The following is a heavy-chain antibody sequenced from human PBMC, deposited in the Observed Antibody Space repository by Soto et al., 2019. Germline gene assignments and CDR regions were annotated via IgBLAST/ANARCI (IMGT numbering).Heavy chain of an antibody. J-gene: IGHJ6*02. CDR1: GYSFTSYW. CDR3: ARGGYCSSTSCYALYYYYYGMDV. V-gene: IGHV5-51*01. CDR2: IYPGDSDT. Sequence: GESLKISCKGSGYSFTSYWIGWVRQMPGKGLEWMGIIYPGDSDTRYSPSFQGQVTISADKSISTAYLQWSSLKASDTAMYYCARGGYCSSTSCYALYYYYYGMDVWGQGTKVTVSS. D-gene: IGHD2-2*01.